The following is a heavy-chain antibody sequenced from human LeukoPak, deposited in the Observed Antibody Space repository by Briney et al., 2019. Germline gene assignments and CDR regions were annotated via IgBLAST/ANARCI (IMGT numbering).Heavy chain of an antibody. CDR1: GSSISSYY. CDR2: IYYSGST. Sequence: SETLSLTCTVSGSSISSYYWSWIRQPPGKGLEWIGYIYYSGSTNYNPSLKSRVTISVDTSKNQFSLKLSSVTAADTAVYYCARGKMATSFPFDYWGQGTLVTVSS. CDR3: ARGKMATSFPFDY. V-gene: IGHV4-59*01. J-gene: IGHJ4*02. D-gene: IGHD5-24*01.